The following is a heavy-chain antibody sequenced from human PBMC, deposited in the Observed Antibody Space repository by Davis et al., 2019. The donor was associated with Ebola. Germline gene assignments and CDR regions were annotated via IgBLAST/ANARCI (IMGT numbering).Heavy chain of an antibody. Sequence: GGSLRLSCAASGFTFSTYSMSWVRQAPGKGLEWVSSISSDSYYIYYADSAKGRFTISRDNAKNSLYLQMNSLRAEDTAVYYCARDRSPYYYDSSPFDYWGQGTLVTVSS. D-gene: IGHD3-22*01. CDR3: ARDRSPYYYDSSPFDY. CDR2: ISSDSYYI. J-gene: IGHJ4*02. CDR1: GFTFSTYS. V-gene: IGHV3-21*01.